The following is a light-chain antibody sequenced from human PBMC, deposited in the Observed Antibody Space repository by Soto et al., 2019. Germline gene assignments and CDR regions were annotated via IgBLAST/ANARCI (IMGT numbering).Light chain of an antibody. J-gene: IGKJ4*01. CDR1: HVFLSSSNNKNY. CDR2: WAS. CDR3: QHYYSSPLT. V-gene: IGKV4-1*01. Sequence: DVVMTQSPASLSVSLGERAAINLKASHVFLSSSNNKNYLAWYQQKPGQPPKVVIYWASTRGSGVPDRFSGSGSGTDFTLTISSLQAEDVAVYYCQHYYSSPLTFGGGTKVDIK.